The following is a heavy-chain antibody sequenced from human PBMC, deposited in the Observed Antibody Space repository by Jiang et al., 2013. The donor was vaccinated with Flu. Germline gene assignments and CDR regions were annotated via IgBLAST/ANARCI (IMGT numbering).Heavy chain of an antibody. J-gene: IGHJ6*02. D-gene: IGHD1-1*01. V-gene: IGHV4-59*01. Sequence: GLVKPSETLSLTCTVSGGSISSYYWSWIRQPPGKGLEWIGYIYYSGSTNYNPSLKSRVTISVDTSKNQFSLKLSSVTAADTAVYYCARDRLERFPYYYYGMDVWGQGTTVTVSS. CDR3: ARDRLERFPYYYYGMDV. CDR2: IYYSGST. CDR1: GGSISSYY.